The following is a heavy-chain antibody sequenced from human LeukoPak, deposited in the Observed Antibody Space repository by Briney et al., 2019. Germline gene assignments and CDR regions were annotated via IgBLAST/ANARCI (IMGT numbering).Heavy chain of an antibody. CDR3: AKTDWYNGNYGPFDY. J-gene: IGHJ4*02. V-gene: IGHV3-21*01. CDR1: GFTFNTYT. CDR2: ITASSTAI. Sequence: PGGSLRLSCAASGFTFNTYTMNWVRQAPGKGLEWVSSITASSTAIYSADSVKGRFTISRDNSKNTLYLQMNSLRAEDTAVYYCAKTDWYNGNYGPFDYWGQGTLVTVPS. D-gene: IGHD1-7*01.